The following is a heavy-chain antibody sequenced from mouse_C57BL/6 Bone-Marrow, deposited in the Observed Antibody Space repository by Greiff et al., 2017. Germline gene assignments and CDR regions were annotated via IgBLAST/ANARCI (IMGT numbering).Heavy chain of an antibody. Sequence: EVKVVESEGGLVQPGSSMKLSCTASGFTFSDYYMAWVRQVPEKGLEWVANINYDGSSTYYLDSLKSRFIISRDNAKNILYLQMSSLKSEDTATYYCAREGGNYFDYWGQGTTLTVSS. J-gene: IGHJ2*01. CDR3: AREGGNYFDY. CDR2: INYDGSST. CDR1: GFTFSDYY. V-gene: IGHV5-16*01.